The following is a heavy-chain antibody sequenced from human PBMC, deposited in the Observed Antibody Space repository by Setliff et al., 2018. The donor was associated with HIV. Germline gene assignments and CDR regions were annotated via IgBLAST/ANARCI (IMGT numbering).Heavy chain of an antibody. Sequence: SCKASGGIFSSYAISWVRQAPGQGLEWIGYISSSGRTSYNPSLKSRVTMSLDTSKNQYSLKVNSVTAADTAVYYCARETSSSWFDYWGQGSLVTVSS. V-gene: IGHV4-4*08. CDR2: ISSSGRT. J-gene: IGHJ4*02. CDR3: ARETSSSWFDY. CDR1: GGIFSSYA. D-gene: IGHD6-13*01.